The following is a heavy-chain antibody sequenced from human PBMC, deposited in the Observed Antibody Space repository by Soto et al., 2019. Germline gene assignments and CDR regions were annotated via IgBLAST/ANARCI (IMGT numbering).Heavy chain of an antibody. CDR3: ARDRIAARQNYYYYYGMDV. Sequence: ASVKVSCKASGYTFTGYYMHWVRQAPGQGLEWMGWINPNSGGTNYAQKFQGRVTMTRDMSISTAYMELSRLRSDDTAVYYCARDRIAARQNYYYYYGMDVWGQGATVTVSS. J-gene: IGHJ6*02. D-gene: IGHD6-6*01. V-gene: IGHV1-2*02. CDR2: INPNSGGT. CDR1: GYTFTGYY.